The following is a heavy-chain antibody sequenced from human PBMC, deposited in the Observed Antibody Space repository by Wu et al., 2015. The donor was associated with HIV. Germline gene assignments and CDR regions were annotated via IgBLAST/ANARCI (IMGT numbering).Heavy chain of an antibody. D-gene: IGHD1-26*01. J-gene: IGHJ4*02. CDR2: IIPMYGST. CDR3: AGGVYSGPGLDY. V-gene: IGHV1-69*14. CDR1: GGTFSSSA. Sequence: QVQLVQSGAAVKKPGSSVKVSCKAFGGTFSSSAISWVRQAPGQGLEWMGGIIPMYGSTNYAQKFQGYVTISADTDTNTAYMELRSLRSDDTAVYYCAGGVYSGPGLDYWGQGTLVTVSS.